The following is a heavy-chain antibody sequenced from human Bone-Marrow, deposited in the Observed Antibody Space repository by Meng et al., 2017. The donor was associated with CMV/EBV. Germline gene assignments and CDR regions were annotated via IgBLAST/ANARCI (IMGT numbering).Heavy chain of an antibody. Sequence: GESLKISCAASGLIFSSYAMYWVRQAPGKGPEWVAVISYDGSKKDYADSVKGRFTISRDNSQNTLFLQMESLRAEDTAVYYCARCLSDYHIFTGRVNYYGMDVWGQGTTVTVSS. CDR3: ARCLSDYHIFTGRVNYYGMDV. V-gene: IGHV3-30-3*01. CDR1: GLIFSSYA. CDR2: ISYDGSKK. J-gene: IGHJ6*02. D-gene: IGHD3-9*01.